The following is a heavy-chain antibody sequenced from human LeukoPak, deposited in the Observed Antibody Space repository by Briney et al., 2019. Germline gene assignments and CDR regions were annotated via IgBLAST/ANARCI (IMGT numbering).Heavy chain of an antibody. D-gene: IGHD3-10*01. CDR3: AREGRLPYMDV. V-gene: IGHV3-7*01. CDR1: GFTFSSYW. CDR2: IKQDGSEK. Sequence: GGSLRLSCAASGFTFSSYWMSWVRQAPGKGLEWVANIKQDGSEKYYVDSVKGRFTISRDNAKNSLYLQMNSLRAEDTAVCYCAREGRLPYMDVWGKGTTVTVSS. J-gene: IGHJ6*03.